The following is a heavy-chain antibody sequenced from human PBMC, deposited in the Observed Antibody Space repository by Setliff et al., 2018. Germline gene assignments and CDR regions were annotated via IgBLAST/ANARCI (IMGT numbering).Heavy chain of an antibody. V-gene: IGHV5-51*01. CDR2: LKPGDSGI. CDR1: GYTFSDYW. Sequence: GESLKISCRGSGYTFSDYWIGWVRQMPGKGLEWMGILKPGDSGIRYSPSFQGQVTLSADTSIATAYLHLSSLKASDTAMYYCARVEEYCSGGTCYSFDYWGQGTLVTVSS. D-gene: IGHD2-15*01. CDR3: ARVEEYCSGGTCYSFDY. J-gene: IGHJ4*02.